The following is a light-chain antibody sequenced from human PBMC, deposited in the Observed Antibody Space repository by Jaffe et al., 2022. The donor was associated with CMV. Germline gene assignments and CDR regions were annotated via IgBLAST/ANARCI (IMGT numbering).Light chain of an antibody. CDR1: QTISSSY. CDR3: QQYGNPPPT. J-gene: IGKJ1*01. Sequence: EIVLTQSPGTLSLSPGERATLSCRASQTISSSYLAWYQQRPGQAPRLLIYGASSRATGIPDRFSGSGSGTDFTLTISRLEPEDFALYHCQQYGNPPPTFGQGTKVEIK. CDR2: GAS. V-gene: IGKV3-20*01.